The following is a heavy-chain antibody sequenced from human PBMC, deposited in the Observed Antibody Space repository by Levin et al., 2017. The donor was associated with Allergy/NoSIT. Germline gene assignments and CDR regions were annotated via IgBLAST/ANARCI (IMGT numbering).Heavy chain of an antibody. CDR1: EFTFSIAW. J-gene: IGHJ4*02. CDR2: IKSKTDGGTS. D-gene: IGHD2-2*02. CDR3: ATELKGCYNC. Sequence: PGGSLRLSCAGSEFTFSIAWMSWVRQAPGKGLEWVGRIKSKTDGGTSDYAVTVKGRFTMSRDDTKDTLDLQMSSLGTEDTAVYDCATELKGCYNCWGQGALVTVAS. V-gene: IGHV3-15*01.